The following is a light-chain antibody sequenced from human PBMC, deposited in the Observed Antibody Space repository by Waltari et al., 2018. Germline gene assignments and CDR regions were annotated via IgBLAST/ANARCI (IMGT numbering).Light chain of an antibody. V-gene: IGKV1-5*01. CDR1: QPLDTW. J-gene: IGKJ1*01. CDR3: QQHDKSPWT. Sequence: DIQMTQSPSSLSASVGDTVTITCRASQPLDTWLACYQQKPGKAPKLLIYRASNLDTGVPSRFSGSGSETDFTLTIRDLHPEDVATYFCQQHDKSPWTFGQGTKVEIK. CDR2: RAS.